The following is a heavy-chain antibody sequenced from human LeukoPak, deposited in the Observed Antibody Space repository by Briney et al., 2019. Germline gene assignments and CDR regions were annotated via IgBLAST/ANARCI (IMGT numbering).Heavy chain of an antibody. J-gene: IGHJ4*02. V-gene: IGHV4-34*01. D-gene: IGHD5-24*01. CDR1: GGSFSGYY. CDR2: INHSGST. CDR3: ARQERLGRWLQGAVDS. Sequence: SETLSLTCAVYGGSFSGYYWSWIRQPPGKGLEWIGEINHSGSTNYNPSLKSRVTISVDTSKNQFSLKLSSVTAADTAVYFCARQERLGRWLQGAVDSWGQGSLVTVSS.